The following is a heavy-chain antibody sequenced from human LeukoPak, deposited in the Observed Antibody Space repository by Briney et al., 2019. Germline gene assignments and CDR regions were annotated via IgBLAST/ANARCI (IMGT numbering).Heavy chain of an antibody. D-gene: IGHD5-18*01. V-gene: IGHV1-69*04. CDR1: GGTFSSYA. Sequence: GASVKVSCKASGGTFSSYAISWVRQAPGQGLEWMGRIIPILGMANYAQKFQGRVTITADKSTSTAYMELSSLRSEDTAVYYCATIVDTAMVNYWGQGTLVTVSS. J-gene: IGHJ4*02. CDR2: IIPILGMA. CDR3: ATIVDTAMVNY.